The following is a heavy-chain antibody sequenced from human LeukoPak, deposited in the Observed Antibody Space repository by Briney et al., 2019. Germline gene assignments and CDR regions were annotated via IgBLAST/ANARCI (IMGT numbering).Heavy chain of an antibody. J-gene: IGHJ5*02. CDR1: GYTFTSYG. CDR2: ISAYNGNT. V-gene: IGHV1-18*01. Sequence: ASVKVSCKASGYTFTSYGISWVRQAPGQGLEWMGWISAYNGNTNYAQKFQGRVTMTRDTSISTAYMELSRLRSDDTAVYYCARTSVLELDEFDPWGQGTLVTVSS. D-gene: IGHD1-7*01. CDR3: ARTSVLELDEFDP.